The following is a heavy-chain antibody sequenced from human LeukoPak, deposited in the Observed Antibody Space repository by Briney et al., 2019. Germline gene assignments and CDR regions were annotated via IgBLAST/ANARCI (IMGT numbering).Heavy chain of an antibody. CDR3: ARLGDYYDSSGYYIRPAIFSY. CDR2: IYYSGST. Sequence: SETLSLTCTVSGGSISSSSYYWGWIRQPPGKGLEWIGSIYYSGSTYYNPSLKSRVTISVDTSKNQFSLKLSSVTAADTAVYYCARLGDYYDSSGYYIRPAIFSYWGQGTLVTVSS. V-gene: IGHV4-39*01. CDR1: GGSISSSSYY. D-gene: IGHD3-22*01. J-gene: IGHJ4*02.